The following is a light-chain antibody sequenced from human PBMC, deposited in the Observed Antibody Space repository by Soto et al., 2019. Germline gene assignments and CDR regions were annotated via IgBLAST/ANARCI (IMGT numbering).Light chain of an antibody. J-gene: IGLJ3*02. CDR3: SSFASSNTWV. V-gene: IGLV2-8*01. CDR1: SSDVVAYNY. CDR2: EVT. Sequence: QSALTQPPSASGSLGQSVTISCTGTSSDVVAYNYVSWYQQHAGKAPKLVIYEVTKQPSGVPDRFSGSKSANTASLTVSGLQAEDEADYYCSSFASSNTWVFGGGTKLTVL.